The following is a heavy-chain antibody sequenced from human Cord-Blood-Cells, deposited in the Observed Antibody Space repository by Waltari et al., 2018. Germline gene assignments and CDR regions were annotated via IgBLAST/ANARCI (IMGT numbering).Heavy chain of an antibody. Sequence: QVQLVQSGAEVKKPGASVKVSCKASGYTFTSYAMHWVRQAPGQRLEWMGWINAGNGNTKYSQKFQGRVTITRATSASTAYMELSSLRSECTAVYYGARAVNYQLLFGGWFEPWGQGTLVTVSS. CDR3: ARAVNYQLLFGGWFEP. CDR1: GYTFTSYA. D-gene: IGHD2-2*01. CDR2: INAGNGNT. V-gene: IGHV1-3*01. J-gene: IGHJ5*02.